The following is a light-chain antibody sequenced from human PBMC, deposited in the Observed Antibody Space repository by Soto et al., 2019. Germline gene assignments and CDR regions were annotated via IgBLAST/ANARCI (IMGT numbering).Light chain of an antibody. CDR1: QSVSTTF. Sequence: EIVLTQSPGTLSLSPGERATLSCRASQSVSTTFFAWYQQKPGQSPRLLIYGVSNRATGIPDRFSGSGSGTDFTLTISRLEPEDFAVYYCQQYDSSPETFGQGTKLEIK. CDR2: GVS. V-gene: IGKV3-20*01. CDR3: QQYDSSPET. J-gene: IGKJ2*01.